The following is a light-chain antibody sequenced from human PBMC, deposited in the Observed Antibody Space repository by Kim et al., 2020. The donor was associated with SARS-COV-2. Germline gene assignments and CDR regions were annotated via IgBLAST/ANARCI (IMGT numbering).Light chain of an antibody. CDR2: DAS. J-gene: IGKJ2*01. CDR1: QSISSW. V-gene: IGKV1-5*01. CDR3: QQYNSYHT. Sequence: GDRVTITCRASQSISSWLAWYQQKPGKAPKLLIYDASSLESGVPSRFSGSGSGTEFTLTISSLQPDDFATYYCQQYNSYHTFGPGNNLE.